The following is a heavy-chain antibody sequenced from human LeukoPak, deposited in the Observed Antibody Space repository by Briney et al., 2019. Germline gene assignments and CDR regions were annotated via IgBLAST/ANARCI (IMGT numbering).Heavy chain of an antibody. CDR3: ARALTSGSYTADY. D-gene: IGHD1-26*01. V-gene: IGHV4-30-4*01. Sequence: SETLSLTCTDSGGSISSGDYYWSWIRQPPGKGLEWIGYIYYSGSTYYNPSLKSRVSISVDTSKNQFSLKLSSVTAADTAVYYCARALTSGSYTADYWGQGTLVTVSS. CDR1: GGSISSGDYY. J-gene: IGHJ4*02. CDR2: IYYSGST.